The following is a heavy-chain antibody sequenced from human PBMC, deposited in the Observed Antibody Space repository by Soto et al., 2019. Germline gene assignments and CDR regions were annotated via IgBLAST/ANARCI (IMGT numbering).Heavy chain of an antibody. CDR3: ARSRDYYGSGSYYNEDYYYYYMDV. CDR2: MNPNSGNT. Sequence: ASVKVSCKASGYTFTSYDINWVRQATGQGLEWMGWMNPNSGNTGYAQKFQGRVTMTRNTSISTAYMELSSLRSEDTAVYYCARSRDYYGSGSYYNEDYYYYYMDVWGKGTTVTVSS. D-gene: IGHD3-10*01. CDR1: GYTFTSYD. J-gene: IGHJ6*03. V-gene: IGHV1-8*01.